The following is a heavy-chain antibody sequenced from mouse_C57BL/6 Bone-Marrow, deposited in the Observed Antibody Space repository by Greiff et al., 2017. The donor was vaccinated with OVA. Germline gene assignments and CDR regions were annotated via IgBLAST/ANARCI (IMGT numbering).Heavy chain of an antibody. Sequence: QVQLQQPGAELVMPGASVKLSCKASGYTFTSYWMPWVKQRPGQGLEWIGEIDPSDSYTNYNKKFKGKSTSTVDKSSSTTYMQRSSLTSEDSAVYYCARPLYDYDEGYAMDNWGQGTSVTVTS. D-gene: IGHD2-4*01. V-gene: IGHV1-69*01. J-gene: IGHJ4*01. CDR1: GYTFTSYW. CDR3: ARPLYDYDEGYAMDN. CDR2: IDPSDSYT.